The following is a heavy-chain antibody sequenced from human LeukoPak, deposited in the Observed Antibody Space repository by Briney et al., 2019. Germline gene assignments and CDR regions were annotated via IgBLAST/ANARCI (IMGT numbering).Heavy chain of an antibody. CDR1: GFTFSDYA. J-gene: IGHJ4*02. CDR2: ISGSGDST. CDR3: ARDSRYSGSYHDY. Sequence: GGSLRLSCAASGFTFSDYAMSWVRQAPGRGLEWVSSISGSGDSTFYADSVKGRFTISRDNSKNTLYLQMNSLRAEDTAVYYCARDSRYSGSYHDYLGQGTLVTVSS. D-gene: IGHD1-26*01. V-gene: IGHV3-23*01.